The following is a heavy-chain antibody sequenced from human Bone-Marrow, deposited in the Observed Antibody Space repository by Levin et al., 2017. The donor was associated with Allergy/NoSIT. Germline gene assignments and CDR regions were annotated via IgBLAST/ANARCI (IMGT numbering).Heavy chain of an antibody. Sequence: GESLKISCAASGFSFSAYDMHWVRQAPGKGLEWVAVISSDASNKYYADSVKGRFTASRDNSKSTLYLQMNNLRGEDTAVYRCAKELEANGYNLDEAFDMWGQGTMVTVSS. D-gene: IGHD5-24*01. J-gene: IGHJ3*02. V-gene: IGHV3-30*18. CDR1: GFSFSAYD. CDR2: ISSDASNK. CDR3: AKELEANGYNLDEAFDM.